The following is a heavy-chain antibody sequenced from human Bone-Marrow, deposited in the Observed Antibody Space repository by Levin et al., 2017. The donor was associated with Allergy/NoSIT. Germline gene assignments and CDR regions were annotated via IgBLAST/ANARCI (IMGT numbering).Heavy chain of an antibody. CDR2: ISFDGGNK. D-gene: IGHD6-13*01. V-gene: IGHV3-30-3*01. CDR1: GFTFNNFA. CDR3: ARDRKQQLPPAIYYYYYGMDV. J-gene: IGHJ6*02. Sequence: GESLKISCAASGFTFNNFAMHWVRQAPGKGLEWVALISFDGGNKYYADSVKGRFTISRDDSKNTLYVQMDNLRPEDTAVYYCARDRKQQLPPAIYYYYYGMDVWGQGTTVTVSS.